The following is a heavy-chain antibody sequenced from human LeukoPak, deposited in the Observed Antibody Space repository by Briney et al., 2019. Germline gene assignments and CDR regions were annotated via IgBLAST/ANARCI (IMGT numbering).Heavy chain of an antibody. Sequence: SVKVSCKASGGTFSSYAIIWVRQAPGQGLEWMGGIIPIFGTANYAQKFQGRVTITTDESTSTAYMELSSLRSEDTAVYYCARAKGTTGGYYYYYMDVWGKGTTVSVSS. CDR2: IIPIFGTA. J-gene: IGHJ6*03. D-gene: IGHD1-1*01. CDR1: GGTFSSYA. V-gene: IGHV1-69*05. CDR3: ARAKGTTGGYYYYYMDV.